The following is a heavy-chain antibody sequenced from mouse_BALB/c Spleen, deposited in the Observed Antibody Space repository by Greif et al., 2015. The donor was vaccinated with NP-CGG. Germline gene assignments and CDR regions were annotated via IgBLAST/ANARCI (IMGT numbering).Heavy chain of an antibody. D-gene: IGHD2-1*01. CDR1: GYTFTSYW. V-gene: IGHV1-5*01. Sequence: EVQLQQSGTVLARPGASVKMSCKASGYTFTSYWMHWVKQRPGQGLEWIGAIYPGNSDTSYNQKFKGKAKLTAVTSTSTAYMELSSLTNEDSAVYYCTRDGNYPNWYFDVWGAGTAVTVSS. CDR3: TRDGNYPNWYFDV. CDR2: IYPGNSDT. J-gene: IGHJ1*01.